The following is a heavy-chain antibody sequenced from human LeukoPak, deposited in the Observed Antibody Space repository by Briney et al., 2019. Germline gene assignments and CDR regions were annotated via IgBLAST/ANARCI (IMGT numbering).Heavy chain of an antibody. Sequence: GGSLRPSCAASGFSFSAYSMNWVRQAPGKGLEWVSGISGSGGSTYYADSVKGRFTISRDNSKNTVYLQMNSLRAEDTAVYYCYYYDSSGYYPQTKIDYWGQGTLVTVSS. J-gene: IGHJ4*02. D-gene: IGHD3-22*01. CDR1: GFSFSAYS. CDR3: YYYDSSGYYPQTKIDY. V-gene: IGHV3-23*01. CDR2: ISGSGGST.